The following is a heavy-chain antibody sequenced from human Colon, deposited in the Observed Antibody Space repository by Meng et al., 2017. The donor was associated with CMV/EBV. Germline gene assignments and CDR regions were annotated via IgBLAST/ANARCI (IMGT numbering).Heavy chain of an antibody. V-gene: IGHV1-24*01. Sequence: ASVKVSCKVSGYTLTELSIHWVRQAPGQGLEWMGGINPEDGERVYAQKFQGRISMTEDTSTDTAYMELSSLTCEDTAVFYCASERLGAVAIPLDHWGQGTLVTVSS. CDR1: GYTLTELS. D-gene: IGHD2-21*01. J-gene: IGHJ4*02. CDR3: ASERLGAVAIPLDH. CDR2: INPEDGER.